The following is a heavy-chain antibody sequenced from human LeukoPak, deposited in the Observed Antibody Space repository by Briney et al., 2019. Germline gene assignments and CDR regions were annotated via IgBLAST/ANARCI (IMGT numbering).Heavy chain of an antibody. Sequence: SETLSLTCTVSGGSISSSSYYWGWIRQPPGKGLEWIGSIYYCGGTYYNPSIMSRVTISVDTSNNQFSLKPSSVTAADTAVYYCAYFDDVRPDPWGQGTLVTVSS. CDR3: AYFDDVRPDP. J-gene: IGHJ5*02. CDR2: IYYCGGT. D-gene: IGHD3-9*01. V-gene: IGHV4-39*07. CDR1: GGSISSSSYY.